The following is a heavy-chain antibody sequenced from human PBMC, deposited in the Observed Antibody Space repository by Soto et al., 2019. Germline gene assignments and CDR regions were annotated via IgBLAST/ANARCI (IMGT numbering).Heavy chain of an antibody. CDR1: GGTFSSYA. V-gene: IGHV1-69*13. CDR3: ARDGPREVVVPAALNNQGNKVTYYYYGLDV. J-gene: IGHJ6*02. D-gene: IGHD2-2*01. Sequence: ASVKVSCKASGGTFSSYAISWVRQAPGQGLEWMGGIIPIFGTADYAQKFQGRVTITADESTSTAYMELSSLRSEDTAVYYCARDGPREVVVPAALNNQGNKVTYYYYGLDVWGQGTTVTVSS. CDR2: IIPIFGTA.